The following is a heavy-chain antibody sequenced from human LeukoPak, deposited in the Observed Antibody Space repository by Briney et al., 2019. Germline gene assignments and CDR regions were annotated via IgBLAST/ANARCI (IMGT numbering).Heavy chain of an antibody. V-gene: IGHV3-33*01. CDR3: ARARNNYDRSGFSALDY. Sequence: GRSLRLSCAASEFSFSSYGMHWVRRAPGKGLQWVASLRYDGSNKYHADSVKGRFTISRDNSQSTLYLQMNSLRAEDTAVYYCARARNNYDRSGFSALDYWGQGTLVTVSS. J-gene: IGHJ4*02. D-gene: IGHD3-22*01. CDR2: LRYDGSNK. CDR1: EFSFSSYG.